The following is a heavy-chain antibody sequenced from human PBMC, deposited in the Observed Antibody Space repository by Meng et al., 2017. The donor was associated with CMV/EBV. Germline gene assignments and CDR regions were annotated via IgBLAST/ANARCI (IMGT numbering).Heavy chain of an antibody. J-gene: IGHJ6*02. CDR2: INPNSGGT. V-gene: IGHV1-2*02. CDR1: GYPFTGYY. Sequence: ASVKVSCKASGYPFTGYYMHWVRQAPGQGLEWMGWINPNSGGTNYAQKFQGRVTMTRDTSISTAYMELSRLRSDDTAVYYCARAYVSQWVYYYYGMDVWGQGTTVTVSS. D-gene: IGHD1-26*01. CDR3: ARAYVSQWVYYYYGMDV.